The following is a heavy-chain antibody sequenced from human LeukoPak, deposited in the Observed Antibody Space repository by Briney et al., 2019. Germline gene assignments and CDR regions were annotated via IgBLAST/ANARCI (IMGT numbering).Heavy chain of an antibody. CDR1: GGSISSGGYY. Sequence: SETLSLTCTVSGGSISSGGYYWSWIRQPPGKGLEWIGYTYHSGSTYYNPSLKSRVTISVDRSKNQFSLKLSSVTAADTAVYYCARGYCSSTSCHAFDIWGQGTMVTVSS. CDR2: TYHSGST. D-gene: IGHD2-2*01. J-gene: IGHJ3*02. V-gene: IGHV4-30-2*01. CDR3: ARGYCSSTSCHAFDI.